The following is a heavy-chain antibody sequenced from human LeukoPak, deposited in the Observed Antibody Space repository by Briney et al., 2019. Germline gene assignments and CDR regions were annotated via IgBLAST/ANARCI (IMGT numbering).Heavy chain of an antibody. CDR1: GGSISSSSYY. J-gene: IGHJ4*02. Sequence: SETLSLTCTVFGGSISSSSYYWGWIRQPPGKGLEWIGSIYYSGSTYYTPSLKSRVTISVDTSKNQFSLKLSSVTAADSAVYYCATSGSYRIYFFDYWGQGTLVTVSS. CDR3: ATSGSYRIYFFDY. CDR2: IYYSGST. V-gene: IGHV4-39*07. D-gene: IGHD1-26*01.